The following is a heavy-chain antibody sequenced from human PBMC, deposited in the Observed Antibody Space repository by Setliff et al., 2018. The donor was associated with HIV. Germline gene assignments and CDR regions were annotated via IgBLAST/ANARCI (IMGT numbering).Heavy chain of an antibody. CDR1: GFTFSTYA. V-gene: IGHV3-23*01. J-gene: IGHJ4*02. CDR3: AAVPWGHSSLIIDH. D-gene: IGHD3-16*01. CDR2: ISGHGSII. Sequence: PGGSLRLSCAASGFTFSTYAMSWVRQAPGKGLAWVSAISGHGSIIHYADSVKGRFTISRDNAKNSVYLQMHSLRVEDTAVYYCAAVPWGHSSLIIDHWGQGTPVTVSS.